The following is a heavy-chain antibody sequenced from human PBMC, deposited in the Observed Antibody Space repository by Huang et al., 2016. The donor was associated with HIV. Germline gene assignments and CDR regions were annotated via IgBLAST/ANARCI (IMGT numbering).Heavy chain of an antibody. D-gene: IGHD2-21*02. CDR3: ARRAYCGGDCYGQAFDV. V-gene: IGHV1-18*01. Sequence: PGQGLEWMGWISVYNGKTNYQPNLQGRVTMTTDTSTTTAYMELRSLRSDDTAIYYCARRAYCGGDCYGQAFDVWGQGTMVTVSS. J-gene: IGHJ3*01. CDR2: ISVYNGKT.